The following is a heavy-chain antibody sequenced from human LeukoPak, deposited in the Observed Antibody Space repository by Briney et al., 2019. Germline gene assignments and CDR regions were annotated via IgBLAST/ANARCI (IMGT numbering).Heavy chain of an antibody. Sequence: GGSLRLSCAASGFTFSSYSVNWVRQAPGKGLEWVSSISSSSSYIYYADSVKGRFTISRDNAKNSLYLQMNSLRAEDAAVYYCARHGGHYFTMVRGVAFFDYWGQGTLVTVSS. CDR2: ISSSSSYI. J-gene: IGHJ4*02. V-gene: IGHV3-21*01. D-gene: IGHD3-10*01. CDR1: GFTFSSYS. CDR3: ARHGGHYFTMVRGVAFFDY.